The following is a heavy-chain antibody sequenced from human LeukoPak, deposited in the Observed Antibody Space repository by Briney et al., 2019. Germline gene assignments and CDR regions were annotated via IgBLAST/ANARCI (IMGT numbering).Heavy chain of an antibody. CDR2: IYPSGST. Sequence: IGRIYPSGSTNYNPSLKSRITISVNTTKNQFSLKLSSVPAADTAVYYCARDSHYSNYYDYWGQGTLVTVSS. V-gene: IGHV4-61*02. D-gene: IGHD4-11*01. J-gene: IGHJ4*02. CDR3: ARDSHYSNYYDY.